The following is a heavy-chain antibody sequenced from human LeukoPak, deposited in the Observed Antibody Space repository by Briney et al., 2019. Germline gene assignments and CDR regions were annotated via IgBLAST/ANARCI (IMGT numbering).Heavy chain of an antibody. CDR2: INPNSGGT. V-gene: IGHV1-2*02. J-gene: IGHJ5*02. D-gene: IGHD2-15*01. CDR3: ARSWGVVVAATNNWFDP. Sequence: PGASVKVSCKASGYTFTGYYIHWVRQAPGQGLEWMGWINPNSGGTNYAQKFQGRVTMTRDTSISTAYMELSRLRSDDTAVYYCARSWGVVVAATNNWFDPWGQGTLVTVSS. CDR1: GYTFTGYY.